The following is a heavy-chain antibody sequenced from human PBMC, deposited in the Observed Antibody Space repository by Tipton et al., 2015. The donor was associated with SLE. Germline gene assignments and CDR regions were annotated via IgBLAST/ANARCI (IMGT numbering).Heavy chain of an antibody. J-gene: IGHJ3*02. CDR1: GGSISSGRYY. Sequence: LRLSCTVSGGSISSGRYYWSWIRQPAGKGLEWIGRIYTSGSTNYNPSLKSRVTISVDTSKNQFSLKLSSVTAADTAVYYCARPDDSGSYAFDIWGQGTMVTVSS. V-gene: IGHV4-61*02. CDR3: ARPDDSGSYAFDI. CDR2: IYTSGST. D-gene: IGHD3-10*01.